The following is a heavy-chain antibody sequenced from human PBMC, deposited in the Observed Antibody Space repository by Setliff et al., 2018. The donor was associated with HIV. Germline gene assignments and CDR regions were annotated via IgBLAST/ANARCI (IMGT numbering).Heavy chain of an antibody. V-gene: IGHV5-51*01. J-gene: IGHJ3*01. Sequence: PGESLKISCQASGYTFTNYWTAWVRQMPGQGLEWMGIIHPRDFDIKYSQSFQGQVTISADKSLSTAYLQWNSLKASDTALYYCARLDSSGYYRSFDVWGQGTMVTVSS. D-gene: IGHD3-22*01. CDR3: ARLDSSGYYRSFDV. CDR2: IHPRDFDI. CDR1: GYTFTNYW.